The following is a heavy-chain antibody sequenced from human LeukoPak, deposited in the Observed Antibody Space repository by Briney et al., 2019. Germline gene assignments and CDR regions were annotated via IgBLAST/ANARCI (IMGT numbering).Heavy chain of an antibody. V-gene: IGHV4-39*02. D-gene: IGHD7-27*01. CDR3: ARERNTGDPWADYYYYYYMDV. CDR2: IYYSGST. CDR1: GGSISSSSYY. Sequence: KASETLSLTCTVSGGSISSSSYYWGWIRQPPGKGLEWIGSIYYSGSTYYNPSLKSRVTISVDTSKNQFSLKLSSVTAADTAVYYCARERNTGDPWADYYYYYYMDVWGKGTTVTISS. J-gene: IGHJ6*03.